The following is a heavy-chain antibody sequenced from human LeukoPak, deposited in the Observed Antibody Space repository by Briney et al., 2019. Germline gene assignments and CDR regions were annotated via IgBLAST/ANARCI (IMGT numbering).Heavy chain of an antibody. D-gene: IGHD2-2*01. V-gene: IGHV3-48*03. J-gene: IGHJ6*02. CDR2: ISSSGSTI. CDR3: ARTYCSSTSCYLYYYYYGMDV. CDR1: GFTFSSYE. Sequence: PGGSLRLSCAASGFTFSSYEMNWVRQAPGKGLEWVSYISSSGSTIYYADSVKGRFTISRDNAKNSLYPQMNSLRAEDTAVYYCARTYCSSTSCYLYYYYYGMDVWGQGTTVTVSS.